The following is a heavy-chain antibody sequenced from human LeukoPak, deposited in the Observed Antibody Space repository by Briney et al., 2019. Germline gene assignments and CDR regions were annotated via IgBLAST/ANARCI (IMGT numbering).Heavy chain of an antibody. CDR2: ISYDGSNK. Sequence: GGSLRLSCAASGFTFSSYGMHWVRQAPGKGLEWVAVISYDGSNKYYADSVKGRFTISRDNSKNTLYLQMNSLRAEDTAVYYCAREMGDSSGYYNAVTRFFYYYGMDVWGQGTTVTVSS. D-gene: IGHD3-22*01. J-gene: IGHJ6*02. CDR1: GFTFSSYG. V-gene: IGHV3-30*03. CDR3: AREMGDSSGYYNAVTRFFYYYGMDV.